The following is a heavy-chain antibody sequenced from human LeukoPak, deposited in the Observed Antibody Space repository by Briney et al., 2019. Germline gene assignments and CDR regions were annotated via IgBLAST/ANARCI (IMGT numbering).Heavy chain of an antibody. CDR2: IYYSGST. D-gene: IGHD3-22*01. V-gene: IGHV4-31*03. Sequence: PSETLSLTCTVSGGSISSGGYYWSWIRQHPGKGLEWIGYIYYSGSTYYNPSLKSRVTISVDTSKNQFSLKLSSVTAADTAVYYCARGDYDSGGYSNPGYYGMDVWGQGTTVTVSS. J-gene: IGHJ6*02. CDR1: GGSISSGGYY. CDR3: ARGDYDSGGYSNPGYYGMDV.